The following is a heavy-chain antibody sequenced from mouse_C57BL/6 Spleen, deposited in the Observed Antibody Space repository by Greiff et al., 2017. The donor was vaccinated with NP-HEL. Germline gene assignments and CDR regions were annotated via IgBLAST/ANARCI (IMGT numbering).Heavy chain of an antibody. CDR1: GYSITSGYY. V-gene: IGHV3-6*01. J-gene: IGHJ3*01. Sequence: EVKLQESGPGLVKPSQSLSLTCSVTGYSITSGYYWNWIRQFPGNKLEWMGYISYDGSNNYNPSLKNRISITRDTSKNQFFLKLNSVTTEDTATYYCASFITTVVAPGFAYWGQGTLVTVSA. CDR2: ISYDGSN. D-gene: IGHD1-1*01. CDR3: ASFITTVVAPGFAY.